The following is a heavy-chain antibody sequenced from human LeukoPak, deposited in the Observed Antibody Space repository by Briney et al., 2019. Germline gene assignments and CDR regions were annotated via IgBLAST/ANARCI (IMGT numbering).Heavy chain of an antibody. CDR1: GFTFSSYA. V-gene: IGHV3-23*01. J-gene: IGHJ4*02. Sequence: GGSLRLSCAASGFTFSSYAMSWVRQAPGKGLEWVSAISGSGGSTYHADSVKGRFTISRDNSKNTLYLQMNSLRAEDTAVYYCARRGGFWSGSVDYWGQGTLVTVSS. CDR2: ISGSGGST. CDR3: ARRGGFWSGSVDY. D-gene: IGHD3-3*01.